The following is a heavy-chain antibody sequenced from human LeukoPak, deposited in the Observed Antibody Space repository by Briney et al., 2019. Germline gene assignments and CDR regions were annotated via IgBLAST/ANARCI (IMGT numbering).Heavy chain of an antibody. V-gene: IGHV1-2*02. CDR3: ARLAVAGTSY. Sequence: ASAKVSCKASGYTFTGYYMHWVRQAPGQGLEWMGWINPNSGGTNYAQKVQGSVTMHRDTPISTAYMELNRLRSEDTAVYYCARLAVAGTSYWGQGTLVTVSS. CDR2: INPNSGGT. D-gene: IGHD6-19*01. J-gene: IGHJ4*02. CDR1: GYTFTGYY.